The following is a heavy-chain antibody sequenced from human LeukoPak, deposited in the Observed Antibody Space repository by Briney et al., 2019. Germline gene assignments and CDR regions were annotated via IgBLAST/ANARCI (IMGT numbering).Heavy chain of an antibody. J-gene: IGHJ4*02. CDR2: INPSGGST. CDR3: ARKAITAADLDY. D-gene: IGHD6-13*01. V-gene: IGHV1-46*03. Sequence: AASVKVSCKASGGTFSSYAISWVRQAPGQGLEWMGIINPSGGSTTYAQKFQGRVTMTRDTSTSTVYMELSSLRSEDTAVYYCARKAITAADLDYWGQGTLVTVSS. CDR1: GGTFSSYA.